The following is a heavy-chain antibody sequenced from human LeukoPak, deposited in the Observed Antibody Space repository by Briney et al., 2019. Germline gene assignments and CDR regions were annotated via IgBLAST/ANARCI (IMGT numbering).Heavy chain of an antibody. Sequence: GASVKVSCKASGYTFTSYDINWVRQATGQGLEWMGWMNPNSGNTGYAQKFQGRVTITADKSTSTAYMELSSLRSEDTAVYYCARDPVPHCSGGSCATPYNWFDPWGQGTLVTVSS. CDR1: GYTFTSYD. D-gene: IGHD2-15*01. J-gene: IGHJ5*02. CDR3: ARDPVPHCSGGSCATPYNWFDP. CDR2: MNPNSGNT. V-gene: IGHV1-8*01.